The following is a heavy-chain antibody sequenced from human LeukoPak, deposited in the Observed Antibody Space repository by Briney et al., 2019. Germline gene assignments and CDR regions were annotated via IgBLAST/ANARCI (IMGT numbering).Heavy chain of an antibody. CDR1: GGSISSYY. V-gene: IGHV4-4*07. J-gene: IGHJ4*02. CDR2: IYTNGIT. D-gene: IGHD4-17*01. CDR3: ARLVSDGDYQFDFDY. Sequence: SSETLSLTCTVSGGSISSYYWSWIRQPAGKGLEWIGRIYTNGITNYNPSLKSRVTMSLDTSKNQFSLKLSSVTAAATAVYYCARLVSDGDYQFDFDYWGQGTLVTVSS.